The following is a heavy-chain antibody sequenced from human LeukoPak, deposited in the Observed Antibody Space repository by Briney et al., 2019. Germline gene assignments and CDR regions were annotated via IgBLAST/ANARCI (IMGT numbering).Heavy chain of an antibody. D-gene: IGHD5-18*01. CDR3: ARQPANTAAFDI. V-gene: IGHV4-59*08. CDR2: VRDNGEN. J-gene: IGHJ3*02. CDR1: GGSINAYY. Sequence: PSETLSLTCTVSGGSINAYYWSWIRQPPGKGLEWIAYVRDNGENNYNPSLKSRVAISVDTANNQISLRLNFVTAADMAIYYCARQPANTAAFDIWGLGTMVTVSS.